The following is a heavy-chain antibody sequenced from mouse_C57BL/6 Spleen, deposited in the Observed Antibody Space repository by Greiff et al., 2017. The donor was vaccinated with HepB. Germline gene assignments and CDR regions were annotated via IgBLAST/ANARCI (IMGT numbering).Heavy chain of an antibody. CDR3: TTDYYGGSYPFFAD. J-gene: IGHJ3*01. V-gene: IGHV14-4*01. CDR2: IDPENGDT. D-gene: IGHD1-1*01. Sequence: EVQLQQSGAELVRPGASVKLSCTASGFNIKDDYMHWVKQRPEQGLEWIGWIDPENGDTEYASKFQGKATITADTSSNTAYLQLSSLTSEDTAVYYCTTDYYGGSYPFFADWGQGTLVTVSA. CDR1: GFNIKDDY.